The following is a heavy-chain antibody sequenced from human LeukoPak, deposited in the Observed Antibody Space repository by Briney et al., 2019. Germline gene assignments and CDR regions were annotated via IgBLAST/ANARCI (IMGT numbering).Heavy chain of an antibody. J-gene: IGHJ6*04. CDR1: GYTFTNYE. V-gene: IGHV1-8*01. Sequence: ASVKVSCKASGYTFTNYEINWVRQGTGQGLEWLGWMNPSSGNTGYAQKFQGRVTMTRDTSTSTVYMELSSLRSEDTAVYYCAREAIVGATRAPCLSFDPWGKGTTVTVSS. CDR3: AREAIVGATRAPCLSFDP. D-gene: IGHD1-26*01. CDR2: MNPSSGNT.